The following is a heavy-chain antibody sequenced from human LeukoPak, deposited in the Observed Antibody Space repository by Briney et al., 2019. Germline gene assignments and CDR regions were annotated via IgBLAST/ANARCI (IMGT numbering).Heavy chain of an antibody. J-gene: IGHJ6*03. CDR3: ARLAQYGSSGYYYYSMDV. CDR2: ISAYNGNT. Sequence: ASVKVSCKASGYTFTSYGISWVRQAPGQGLEWMGWISAYNGNTNYAQKLQGRVTMTTDTSTSTAYMELRSLRSDDTAVYYCARLAQYGSSGYYYYSMDVWAKGTTVTVS. CDR1: GYTFTSYG. D-gene: IGHD6-6*01. V-gene: IGHV1-18*01.